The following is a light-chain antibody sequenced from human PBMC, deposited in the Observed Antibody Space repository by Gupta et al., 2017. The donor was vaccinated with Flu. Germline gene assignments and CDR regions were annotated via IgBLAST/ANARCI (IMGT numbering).Light chain of an antibody. CDR3: QQCGSYVT. V-gene: IGKV1-5*03. Sequence: VGNSVTITGRSSQNINCLSAWYQQNPEKAPQLLFFKASTLQSGVPSRFSGSGSGTDFTLTISSLQPDYFATYYCQQCGSYVTFGQGTRLEIK. CDR2: KAS. J-gene: IGKJ5*01. CDR1: QNINCL.